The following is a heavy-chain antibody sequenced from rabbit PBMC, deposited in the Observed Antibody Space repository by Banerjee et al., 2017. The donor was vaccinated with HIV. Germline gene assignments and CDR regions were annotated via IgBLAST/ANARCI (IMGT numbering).Heavy chain of an antibody. CDR3: ARGSATMTMVITGFYLTL. V-gene: IGHV1S45*01. D-gene: IGHD2-1*01. J-gene: IGHJ4*01. CDR1: GFSFSNKAV. CDR2: INAVTGKP. Sequence: QEQLVESGGGLVKPEGSLKLSCTASGFSFSNKAVMCWVRQAPGKGLEWIACINAVTGKPLYASWAKGRVTISKTSSTTVTLQMTSLTVADTATYFCARGSATMTMVITGFYLTLWGPGTLVTVS.